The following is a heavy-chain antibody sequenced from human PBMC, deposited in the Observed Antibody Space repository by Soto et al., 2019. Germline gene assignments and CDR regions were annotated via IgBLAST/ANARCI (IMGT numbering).Heavy chain of an antibody. CDR3: ARGVDIVVVVAAGFDY. J-gene: IGHJ4*02. CDR1: GGSFSGYY. D-gene: IGHD2-15*01. V-gene: IGHV4-34*01. Sequence: QVQLQQWGAGLLKPSETLSLTCAVYGGSFSGYYWSWIRQPPGKGLGWIGEINHSGSTNYNPSLKSRVTISVDTSKNQFSLKLSSVTAADTAVYYCARGVDIVVVVAAGFDYWGQGTLVTVSS. CDR2: INHSGST.